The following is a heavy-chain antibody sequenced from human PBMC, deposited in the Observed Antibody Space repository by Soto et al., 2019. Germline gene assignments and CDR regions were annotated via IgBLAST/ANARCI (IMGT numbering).Heavy chain of an antibody. Sequence: ASVKVSCKASGYIFTGYHMHWVRQAPGQGLEWMGWINPNSGGTKYAQKFQGRVTMTRDTSISTAYMELSSLRSDDTAVYYCARERVPIYYYGMDVCGQGTTVTVSS. D-gene: IGHD2-2*01. CDR1: GYIFTGYH. CDR3: ARERVPIYYYGMDV. J-gene: IGHJ6*02. CDR2: INPNSGGT. V-gene: IGHV1-2*02.